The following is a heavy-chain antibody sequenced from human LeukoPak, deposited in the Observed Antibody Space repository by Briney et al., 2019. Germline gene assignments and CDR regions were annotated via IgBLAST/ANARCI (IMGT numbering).Heavy chain of an antibody. CDR2: INPNSGGT. CDR1: GYTFTGYY. D-gene: IGHD1-20*01. CDR3: ARATRGITGTTSDY. V-gene: IGHV1-2*06. J-gene: IGHJ4*02. Sequence: ASVKVSCKASGYTFTGYYMHWVRQAPGQGLEWMGRINPNSGGTNYAQKFQGRVTMTRDTSISTAYMELGRLRSDDTAVYYCARATRGITGTTSDYWGQGTLVTVSS.